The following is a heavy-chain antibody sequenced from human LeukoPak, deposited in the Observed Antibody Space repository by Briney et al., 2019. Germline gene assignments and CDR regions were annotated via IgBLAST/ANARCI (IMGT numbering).Heavy chain of an antibody. D-gene: IGHD3-22*01. V-gene: IGHV1-2*02. CDR1: GYTFTGYY. J-gene: IGHJ4*02. CDR2: INPNSGGT. CDR3: ARVGYYYDTGTRNIDY. Sequence: ASVKVSCKASGYTFTGYYIHWVRQAPGQGLEWMGWINPNSGGTNYAQKFQGRVTMTRDTSISTAYMELSRLRSDDTAVYYCARVGYYYDTGTRNIDYWGQGTLVTVSS.